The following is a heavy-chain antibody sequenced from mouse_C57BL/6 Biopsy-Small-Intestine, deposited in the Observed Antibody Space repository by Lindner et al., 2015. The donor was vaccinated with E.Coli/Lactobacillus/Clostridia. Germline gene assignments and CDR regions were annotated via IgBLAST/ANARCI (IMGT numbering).Heavy chain of an antibody. J-gene: IGHJ4*01. CDR2: IYPGGGYT. V-gene: IGHV1-63*01. CDR1: GYTFTNYW. CDR3: ARQGGGDAMDY. D-gene: IGHD1-1*02. Sequence: VQLQESGAELVRPGTSVKMSCKASGYTFTNYWIGWAKQRPGHGLEWIGDIYPGGGYTNYNEKFKGKATLTADKSSSTAYMQFSSLTSEDSAIYYCARQGGGDAMDYWGQGTSVTVSS.